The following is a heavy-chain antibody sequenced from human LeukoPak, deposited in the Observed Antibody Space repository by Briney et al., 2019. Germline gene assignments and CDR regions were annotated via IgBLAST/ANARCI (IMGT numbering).Heavy chain of an antibody. CDR3: ARGRCSGGSCQWAYYYYMDV. CDR2: INPNSGGT. J-gene: IGHJ6*03. D-gene: IGHD2-15*01. V-gene: IGHV1-2*06. Sequence: GASVKVSCKASGYTFTGYYMHWVRQAPGQGLEWMGRINPNSGGTNYAQKFQGRVTMTRGTSISTAYMELSRLRSDATAVYYCARGRCSGGSCQWAYYYYMDVWGKGTTVTVSS. CDR1: GYTFTGYY.